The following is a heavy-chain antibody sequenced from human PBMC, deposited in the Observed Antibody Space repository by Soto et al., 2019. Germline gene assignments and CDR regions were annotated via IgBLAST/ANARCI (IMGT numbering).Heavy chain of an antibody. Sequence: ASVKVSCKTSGYIFTSYAIHWVRQASGQRLEWMGWINAANGNTKYSQKFQGRVTITRDTSARTAYLELSSLRSEDTAVYYCARDQALSPMDVWDQGTTVTVSS. V-gene: IGHV1-3*01. CDR2: INAANGNT. CDR1: GYIFTSYA. CDR3: ARDQALSPMDV. J-gene: IGHJ6*02.